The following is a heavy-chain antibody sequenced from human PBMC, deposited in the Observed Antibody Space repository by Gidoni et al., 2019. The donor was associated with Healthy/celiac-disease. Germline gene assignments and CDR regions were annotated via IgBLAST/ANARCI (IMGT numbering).Heavy chain of an antibody. CDR2: IDWDDDK. D-gene: IGHD6-13*01. CDR3: ARTQDSSSWYGRDYYMDV. CDR1: GFSLSTSGMR. V-gene: IGHV2-70*04. Sequence: QVTLKESGPALVKPTQTLTLTCTFSGFSLSTSGMRVSWIRQPPGKALEWLARIDWDDDKFYSTSLKTRLTISKDTSKNQVVLTRTNMDPVDTATYYCARTQDSSSWYGRDYYMDVWGKGTTVTVSS. J-gene: IGHJ6*03.